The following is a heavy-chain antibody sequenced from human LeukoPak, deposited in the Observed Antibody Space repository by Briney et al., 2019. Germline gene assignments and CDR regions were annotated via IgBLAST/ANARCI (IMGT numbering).Heavy chain of an antibody. CDR3: AKMGWFGELLGRFDY. D-gene: IGHD3-10*01. Sequence: GGSLRLSCAASGFTFSSYAMSWVRESPGKGLEWVSAISGSGGSTYYADSVKGRFSISRGKSKNTLYLQMNSLRAEDRAVYDCAKMGWFGELLGRFDYWGKGPLVTVSS. CDR1: GFTFSSYA. J-gene: IGHJ4*02. CDR2: ISGSGGST. V-gene: IGHV3-23*01.